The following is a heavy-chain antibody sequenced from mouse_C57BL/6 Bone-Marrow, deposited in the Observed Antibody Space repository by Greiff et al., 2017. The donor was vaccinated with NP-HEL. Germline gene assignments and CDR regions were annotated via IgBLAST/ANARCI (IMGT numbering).Heavy chain of an antibody. CDR3: ASLTGYYFDY. V-gene: IGHV1-81*01. J-gene: IGHJ2*01. D-gene: IGHD4-1*01. CDR1: GYTFTSYG. CDR2: IYPRSGNT. Sequence: VQLQQSGAELARPGASVKLSCKASGYTFTSYGISWVKQRTGQGLECIGEIYPRSGNTYYNEKFKGKATLTADKSSSTAYMELRSLTSEDSAVYFCASLTGYYFDYWGQGTTLTVSS.